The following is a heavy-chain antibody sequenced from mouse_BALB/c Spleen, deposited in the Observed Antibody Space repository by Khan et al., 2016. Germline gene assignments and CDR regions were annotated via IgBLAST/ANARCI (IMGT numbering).Heavy chain of an antibody. Sequence: EVQLVETGGGLVQPKGSLKLSCAASGFTFNTNAMNWVRQSPGKGLEWVARIRSKSNNYAIYYAESVKDRFTISRDDSQSMLYLQMNNLKSEDTAMYYCAGDHGNYYVMDYWGQGTSVTVSS. CDR2: IRSKSNNYAI. CDR1: GFTFNTNA. CDR3: AGDHGNYYVMDY. D-gene: IGHD2-1*01. V-gene: IGHV10S3*01. J-gene: IGHJ4*01.